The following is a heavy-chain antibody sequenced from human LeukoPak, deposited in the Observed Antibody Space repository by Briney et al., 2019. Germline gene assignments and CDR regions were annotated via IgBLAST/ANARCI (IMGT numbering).Heavy chain of an antibody. J-gene: IGHJ3*02. D-gene: IGHD6-19*01. V-gene: IGHV1-2*02. CDR3: ATKGSIAVAGTYAFDI. CDR2: INPNSGGT. CDR1: GYTFTGYY. Sequence: ASVKVSCKASGYTFTGYYMHWVRQAPGQGLEWMGWINPNSGGTNYAQKFQGRVTITADESTSTAYMELSSLRSEDTAVYYCATKGSIAVAGTYAFDIWGQGTMVTVSS.